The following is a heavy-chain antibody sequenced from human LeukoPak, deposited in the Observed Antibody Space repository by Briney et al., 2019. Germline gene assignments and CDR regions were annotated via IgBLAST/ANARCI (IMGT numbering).Heavy chain of an antibody. CDR1: GYTFTSYY. D-gene: IGHD1-14*01. V-gene: IGHV1-46*01. J-gene: IGHJ5*02. CDR2: INPSGGST. CDR3: ARVPSPKNPNGLFDP. Sequence: GASVKVSCKASGYTFTSYYMHWLRQAPGQGLEWMGIINPSGGSTSYAQKFQGRVTMTRDMSTSTVYMELSSLRSEDTAVYYCARVPSPKNPNGLFDPWGQGTLVTVSS.